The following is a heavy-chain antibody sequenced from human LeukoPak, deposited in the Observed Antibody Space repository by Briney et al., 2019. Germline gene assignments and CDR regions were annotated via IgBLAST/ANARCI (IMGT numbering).Heavy chain of an antibody. V-gene: IGHV1-3*01. CDR2: INAGNGYT. CDR3: ARDQDNDYVWGSYRGPSNAFDI. Sequence: GASVKVSCKASGYTFTGYYMHWVRQAPGQRSEWKGWINAGNGYTKYSQKFQGRVTITRDTSASTAYMELRSLRSDDTAVYYCARDQDNDYVWGSYRGPSNAFDIWGQGTMVTVSS. CDR1: GYTFTGYY. J-gene: IGHJ3*02. D-gene: IGHD3-16*02.